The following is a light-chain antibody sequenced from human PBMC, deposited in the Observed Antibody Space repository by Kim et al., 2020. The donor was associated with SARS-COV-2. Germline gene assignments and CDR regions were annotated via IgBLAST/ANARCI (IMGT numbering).Light chain of an antibody. CDR1: HNVGIS. CDR3: QQRVNWPPALT. V-gene: IGKV3-11*01. Sequence: PGESATLSCRASHNVGISLACYQPTPGQAPRLLISDSAIRPACIPDRFLGSGSGTDFTLTIGSLAPEDFALYYCQQRVNWPPALTFFGGTKV. J-gene: IGKJ4*01. CDR2: DSA.